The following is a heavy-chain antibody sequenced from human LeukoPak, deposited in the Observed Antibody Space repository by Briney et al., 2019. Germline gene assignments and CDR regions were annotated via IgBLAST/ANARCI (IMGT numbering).Heavy chain of an antibody. CDR3: ARDGYRLSGYFYYMDV. Sequence: GASVKVSRKASGYTFASFGITWVRQAPGQGLEWMGWINTHNGDTNYAQKLQGRVTMTTDTSTSTAYMELRSLRSDDTAVYYCARDGYRLSGYFYYMDVWGKGTTVTVSS. J-gene: IGHJ6*03. V-gene: IGHV1-18*01. D-gene: IGHD2-2*03. CDR2: INTHNGDT. CDR1: GYTFASFG.